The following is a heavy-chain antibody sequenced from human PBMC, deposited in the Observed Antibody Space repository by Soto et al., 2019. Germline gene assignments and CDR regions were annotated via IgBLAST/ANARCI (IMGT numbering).Heavy chain of an antibody. CDR3: ARDTFSVDDWSTLNYYHGMDV. CDR2: IYPDDSDT. V-gene: IGHV5-51*01. Sequence: PGESLKISCKGSGYSFTMYWLAWVRQMPGKGLEWMGIIYPDDSDTRYSPSFQGQVTISVDTSKNQFSLKLSSVTAADTAVYYCARDTFSVDDWSTLNYYHGMDVWGQGTTVTVSS. D-gene: IGHD3-9*01. CDR1: GYSFTMYW. J-gene: IGHJ6*02.